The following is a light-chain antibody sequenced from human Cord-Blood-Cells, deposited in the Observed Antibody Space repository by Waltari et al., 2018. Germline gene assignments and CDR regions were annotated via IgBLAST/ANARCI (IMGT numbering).Light chain of an antibody. CDR2: GAS. Sequence: EIVFTQPPGTLSLSPGERATLSCRASQSVSSSYLAWYQQKPGQAPRLLIYGASSRATGIPDRFSGSGSGTDFTLTISRLEPEDFAVYYCQQYGSSPQTFGQGTKVEIK. V-gene: IGKV3-20*01. J-gene: IGKJ1*01. CDR1: QSVSSSY. CDR3: QQYGSSPQT.